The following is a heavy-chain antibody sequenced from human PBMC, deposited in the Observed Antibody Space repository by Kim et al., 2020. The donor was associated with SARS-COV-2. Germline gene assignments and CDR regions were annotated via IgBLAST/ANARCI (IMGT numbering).Heavy chain of an antibody. Sequence: GGSLRLSCAASGFTFSSYAMSWVRQAPGKGLEWVSAISGSGGSTYYADSVKGRFTISRDNSKNTLYLQMNSLRAEDTAVYYCAKSYCSSTSCRNYYYYGMDVRGQGTTVTVSS. CDR2: ISGSGGST. D-gene: IGHD2-2*01. V-gene: IGHV3-23*01. CDR3: AKSYCSSTSCRNYYYYGMDV. CDR1: GFTFSSYA. J-gene: IGHJ6*02.